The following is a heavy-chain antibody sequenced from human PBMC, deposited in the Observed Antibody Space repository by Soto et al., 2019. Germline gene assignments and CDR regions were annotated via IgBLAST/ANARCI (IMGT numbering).Heavy chain of an antibody. CDR1: GGSISSGGYY. J-gene: IGHJ4*02. D-gene: IGHD2-2*01. V-gene: IGHV4-31*03. Sequence: SETLSLTCTVSGGSISSGGYYWSWIRQHPGKGLEWIGYIYYSGSTYYNPSLKSRVTISVDTSKNQFSLKLSSVTAADTAVYYCARSIVVVPAAIPGGFYYFDYWGQGTLVTVSS. CDR3: ARSIVVVPAAIPGGFYYFDY. CDR2: IYYSGST.